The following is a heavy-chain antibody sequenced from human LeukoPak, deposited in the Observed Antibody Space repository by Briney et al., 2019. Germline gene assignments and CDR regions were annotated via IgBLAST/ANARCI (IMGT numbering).Heavy chain of an antibody. D-gene: IGHD2-21*02. J-gene: IGHJ4*02. CDR2: SYYSGST. Sequence: SETLSLTCTVSGGSISSSSYYWGWIRQPPGKGLEWIGSSYYSGSTYYNPSLKSRVTISVDTSKNQFSLKLSSVTAADTAVYYCARHSTSDCGGDCYDLFDYWGQGTLVTVSS. V-gene: IGHV4-39*01. CDR1: GGSISSSSYY. CDR3: ARHSTSDCGGDCYDLFDY.